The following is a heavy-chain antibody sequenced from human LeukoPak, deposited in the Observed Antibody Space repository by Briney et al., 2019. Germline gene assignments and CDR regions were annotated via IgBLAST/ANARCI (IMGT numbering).Heavy chain of an antibody. D-gene: IGHD3-22*01. CDR3: ARGAYYYDSSGYYLYFDY. Sequence: PPGESLKISCAASGFTFSSYAMSWVRQAPGKGLEWVSAISGSGGSTYYADSVKGRFTISRDNSKNTLYLQMNSLRAEDTAVYYCARGAYYYDSSGYYLYFDYWGQGTLVTVSS. J-gene: IGHJ4*02. V-gene: IGHV3-23*01. CDR2: ISGSGGST. CDR1: GFTFSSYA.